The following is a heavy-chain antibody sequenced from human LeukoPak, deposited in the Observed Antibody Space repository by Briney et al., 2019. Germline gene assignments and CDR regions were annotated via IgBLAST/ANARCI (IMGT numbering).Heavy chain of an antibody. J-gene: IGHJ5*02. Sequence: GGSLRLSCAASGFTFSSYAMSWVRQAPGKGLEWVSGISGSGGSTYYADSVKGRFTISRDNSKNTLDLQMNSLRAEDTAVYYCAKDLRGYSYGILYHWGQGTLVTVSS. CDR3: AKDLRGYSYGILYH. CDR1: GFTFSSYA. V-gene: IGHV3-23*01. D-gene: IGHD5-18*01. CDR2: ISGSGGST.